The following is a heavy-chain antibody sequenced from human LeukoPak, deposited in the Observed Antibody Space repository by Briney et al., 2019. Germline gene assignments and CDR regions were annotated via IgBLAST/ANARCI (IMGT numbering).Heavy chain of an antibody. Sequence: GGSLSLSCAASGNYWMHWVRQAPGKGLVWVSHINSDGSWTSYADSVKGRFTISKDNAKNTVYLQMNNLRAEDTAVYYCVSFYETYWGRGTLVTVSS. CDR1: GNYW. V-gene: IGHV3-74*01. J-gene: IGHJ4*02. CDR2: INSDGSWT. CDR3: VSFYETY. D-gene: IGHD2-2*01.